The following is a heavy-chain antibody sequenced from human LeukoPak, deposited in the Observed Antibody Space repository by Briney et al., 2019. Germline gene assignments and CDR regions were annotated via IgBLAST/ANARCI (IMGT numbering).Heavy chain of an antibody. D-gene: IGHD6-13*01. CDR2: IYCSGST. V-gene: IGHV4-59*01. Sequence: PSETLSLTCTVSGGSISSYYWSWIRQPPGKGLEWIGYIYCSGSTNYNPSLKSRVTISVDTSKNQFSLKLSSVTAADTAVYYCARDAGVSRYFDYWGQGTLVTVSS. CDR3: ARDAGVSRYFDY. CDR1: GGSISSYY. J-gene: IGHJ4*02.